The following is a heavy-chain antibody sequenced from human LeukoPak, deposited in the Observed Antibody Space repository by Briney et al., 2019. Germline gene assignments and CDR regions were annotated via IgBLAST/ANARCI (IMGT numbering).Heavy chain of an antibody. CDR1: GGSLSTYY. J-gene: IGHJ4*02. D-gene: IGHD4-17*01. V-gene: IGHV4-59*01. CDR3: ARGDYGDSDY. CDR2: IYDGGQIYDTGSA. Sequence: SETLSLTCTVTGGSLSTYYWAWIRQPPGKGLEWIGYIYDGGQIYDTGSATYNPSLTSRVTISIDTSKNQFSLKVRSVTAADTAVYYCARGDYGDSDYWGQGTLVTVSS.